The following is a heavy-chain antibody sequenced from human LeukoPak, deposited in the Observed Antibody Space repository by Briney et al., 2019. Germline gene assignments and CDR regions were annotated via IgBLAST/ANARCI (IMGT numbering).Heavy chain of an antibody. Sequence: SETLSLTCAVYGGSFSAYYWSWIRQPPGKGLEWIGEINHSGSTNYNPSLKSRVTISVDTSKNQFSLKLSSVTAADTAVYYCARDAYYDFWSGYHLGFDPWGQGTLVTVSS. V-gene: IGHV4-34*01. J-gene: IGHJ5*02. CDR2: INHSGST. D-gene: IGHD3-3*01. CDR3: ARDAYYDFWSGYHLGFDP. CDR1: GGSFSAYY.